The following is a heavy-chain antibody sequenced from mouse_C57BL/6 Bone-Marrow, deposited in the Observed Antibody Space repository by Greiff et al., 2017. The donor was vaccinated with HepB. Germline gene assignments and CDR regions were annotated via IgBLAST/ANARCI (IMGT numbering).Heavy chain of an antibody. D-gene: IGHD2-1*01. V-gene: IGHV1-78*01. CDR1: GYTFTDHT. Sequence: VQRVESDAELVKPGASVKISCKVSGYTFTDHTIHWMKQRPEQGLEWIGYIYPRDGSTKYNEKFKGKATLTADKSSSTAYMQLNSLTSEDSAVYFCAREEIGGNSYFDYWGQGTTLTVSS. J-gene: IGHJ2*01. CDR2: IYPRDGST. CDR3: AREEIGGNSYFDY.